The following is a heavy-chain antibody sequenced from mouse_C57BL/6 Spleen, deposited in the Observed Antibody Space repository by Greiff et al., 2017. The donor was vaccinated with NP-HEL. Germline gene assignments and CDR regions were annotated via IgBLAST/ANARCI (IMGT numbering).Heavy chain of an antibody. Sequence: QVQLKQSGAELARPGASVKLSCKASGYTFTSYGISWVKQRTGQGLEWIGEIYPRSGNTYYNEKFKGKATLTADKSSSTAYMELRSLTSEDSAVYFCARVGGSNYERYAMDYWGQGTSVTVSS. CDR3: ARVGGSNYERYAMDY. V-gene: IGHV1-81*01. J-gene: IGHJ4*01. CDR2: IYPRSGNT. CDR1: GYTFTSYG. D-gene: IGHD2-5*01.